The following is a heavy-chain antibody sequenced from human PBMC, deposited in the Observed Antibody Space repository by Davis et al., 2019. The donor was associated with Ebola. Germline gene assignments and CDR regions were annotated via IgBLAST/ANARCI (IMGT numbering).Heavy chain of an antibody. CDR1: GGSISSYY. CDR2: IYYSGST. CDR3: AGYGLFDY. V-gene: IGHV4-59*08. D-gene: IGHD5-18*01. Sequence: MPSETLSLTCTVSGGSISSYYWSWIRQLPGKGLEWIGYIYYSGSTNYNPSLKSRVNIPVDTSKNQFSLKLSSVTAADTAVYYCAGYGLFDYWGQGTLVTVSS. J-gene: IGHJ4*02.